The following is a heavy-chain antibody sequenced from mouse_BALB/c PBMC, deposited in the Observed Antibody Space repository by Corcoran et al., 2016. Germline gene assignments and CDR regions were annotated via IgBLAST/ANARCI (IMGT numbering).Heavy chain of an antibody. V-gene: IGHV9-3-1*01. J-gene: IGHJ2*01. CDR2: IHTYTGEP. CDR1: GYTFTNYG. CDR3: ARGLSLYFDY. D-gene: IGHD3-1*01. Sequence: QIQLVQSGPELKKPGETVKISCKASGYTFTNYGMNWVKQAPGKGLKWLGWIHTYTGEPTYADDFKGRFAFSLETSASTAYLQINNLKNEDTATYFCARGLSLYFDYWGQGTTLTVSS.